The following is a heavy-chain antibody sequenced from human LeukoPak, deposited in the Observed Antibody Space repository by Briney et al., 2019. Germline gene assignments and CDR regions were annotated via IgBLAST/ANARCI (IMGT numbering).Heavy chain of an antibody. CDR1: GFTFSDYN. J-gene: IGHJ4*02. Sequence: PGGSLRLSCAASGFTFSDYNMSWIRQAPGKGLEWVSYISSSGSTIYYADSGKGRFTISRDNAKNSLYLQKNSLRAEDTAVYYCARGPRRRGGCDYDSNDYWGQGTLVTVSS. D-gene: IGHD5-12*01. CDR2: ISSSGSTI. CDR3: ARGPRRRGGCDYDSNDY. V-gene: IGHV3-11*04.